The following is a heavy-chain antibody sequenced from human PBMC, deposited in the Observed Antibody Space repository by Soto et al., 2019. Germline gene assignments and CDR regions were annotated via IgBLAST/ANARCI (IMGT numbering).Heavy chain of an antibody. Sequence: EVQLVESGGGLVKPGGSLRLSCAASGFTFSSYSMNWVRQAPGKGLEWVSSISSSSSYIYYADSVKGRFTISRDNAKNSLYLQMNSLRAEDTAVYYCARALGAAASNYYYYYGMDVWGQGTTVTVSS. V-gene: IGHV3-21*01. CDR2: ISSSSSYI. CDR1: GFTFSSYS. CDR3: ARALGAAASNYYYYYGMDV. J-gene: IGHJ6*02. D-gene: IGHD6-13*01.